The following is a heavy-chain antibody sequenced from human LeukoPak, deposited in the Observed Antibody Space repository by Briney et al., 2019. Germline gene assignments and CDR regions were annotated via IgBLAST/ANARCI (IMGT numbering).Heavy chain of an antibody. J-gene: IGHJ3*02. CDR3: ARHRIAAADDAFDI. V-gene: IGHV4-39*01. CDR1: GGSISSSSYY. D-gene: IGHD6-13*01. CDR2: IYYSGST. Sequence: PSETLSLTCTVSGGSISSSSYYWGWIRQPPGKGLEWIGSIYYSGSTYYSPSLKSRVTISVDTSKNQFPLKLNSVTAADTAVYYCARHRIAAADDAFDIWGQGTMVTVSS.